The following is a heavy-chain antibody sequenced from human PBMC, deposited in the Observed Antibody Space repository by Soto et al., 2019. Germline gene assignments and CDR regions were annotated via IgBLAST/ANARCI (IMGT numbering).Heavy chain of an antibody. CDR3: ARLYGSGRVGYYYMDV. V-gene: IGHV4-59*01. J-gene: IGHJ6*03. CDR2: IYYSGST. D-gene: IGHD3-10*01. Sequence: SETLSLTCTVSGGSISSYYWSWIRQPPGKGLKRIGYIYYSGSTNYNPSLKSRVTISVDTSKNQFSLKLSSVTAADTAVYYCARLYGSGRVGYYYMDVWGKGTTVTVSS. CDR1: GGSISSYY.